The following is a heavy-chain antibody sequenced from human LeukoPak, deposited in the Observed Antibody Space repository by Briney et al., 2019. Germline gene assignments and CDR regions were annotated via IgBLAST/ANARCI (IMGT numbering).Heavy chain of an antibody. CDR3: ARVDGYYYYYMDV. Sequence: GGSLRLSCAASGFTVSSNYMSWVRQAPGKGLEWVSVIYSGGSTYYADSVKGRFTISRDNSKITLYLQMNSLRAEDTAVYYCARVDGYYYYYMDVWGKGTTVTVSS. CDR1: GFTVSSNY. J-gene: IGHJ6*03. V-gene: IGHV3-53*01. CDR2: IYSGGST. D-gene: IGHD5-24*01.